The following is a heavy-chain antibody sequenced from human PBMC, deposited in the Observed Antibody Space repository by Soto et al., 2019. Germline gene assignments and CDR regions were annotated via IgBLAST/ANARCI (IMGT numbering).Heavy chain of an antibody. CDR2: ISGGGGTT. D-gene: IGHD2-21*02. CDR3: AKAGQTKVVTSSFY. Sequence: GGSLRLSCAASGFTFSSYGMSWVRQAPGKGLEWVSGISGGGGTTYYADSVKGRFTISRDNSKGTLYLQMNSLRAEDTAVYYCAKAGQTKVVTSSFYWGQGTLATVSS. V-gene: IGHV3-23*01. J-gene: IGHJ4*02. CDR1: GFTFSSYG.